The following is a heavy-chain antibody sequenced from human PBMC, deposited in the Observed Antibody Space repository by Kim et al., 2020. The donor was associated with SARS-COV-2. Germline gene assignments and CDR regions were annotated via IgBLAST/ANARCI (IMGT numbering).Heavy chain of an antibody. D-gene: IGHD2-15*01. J-gene: IGHJ6*02. CDR2: ITWDGGRR. CDR1: GFALDGDH. Sequence: GGSLRLSCAASGFALDGDHMHWVRQAPGKGLEWVSLITWDGGRRYYADSVKGRFTISRDNNKNSLYLHMSSLRTEDTALYYCAKDVRHCSGATCPPSTWIAWAMDVWGQGTTVTVSS. CDR3: AKDVRHCSGATCPPSTWIAWAMDV. V-gene: IGHV3-43*01.